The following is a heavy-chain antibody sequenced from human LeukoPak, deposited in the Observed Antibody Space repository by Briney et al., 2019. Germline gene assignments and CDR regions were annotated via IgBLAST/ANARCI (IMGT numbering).Heavy chain of an antibody. CDR1: GGTFSSYA. CDR2: IIPIFGTA. V-gene: IGHV1-69*05. D-gene: IGHD6-6*01. CDR3: ARGFSFYSSSSFDY. J-gene: IGHJ4*02. Sequence: SVKVSCKASGGTFSSYAISWVRQAPGQGLEWMGGIIPIFGTANYAQKFQGRVTITTDESTSAAYMELSSLRSEDTAVYYCARGFSFYSSSSFDYWGQGTLVTVSS.